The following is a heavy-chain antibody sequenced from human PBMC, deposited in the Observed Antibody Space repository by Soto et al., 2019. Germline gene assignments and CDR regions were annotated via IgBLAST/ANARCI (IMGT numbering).Heavy chain of an antibody. J-gene: IGHJ4*02. CDR1: GYTFTGYY. D-gene: IGHD6-19*01. CDR3: YSLAVADPFDY. CDR2: INPNSGGT. V-gene: IGHV1-2*02. Sequence: XSVKVSCKASGYTFTGYYMHWVRQAPGQGLEWMGWINPNSGGTNYAQKFQGRVTMTRDTSISTAYMELSRLRSDDTAAYYCYSLAVADPFDYWGQGTLVTVSS.